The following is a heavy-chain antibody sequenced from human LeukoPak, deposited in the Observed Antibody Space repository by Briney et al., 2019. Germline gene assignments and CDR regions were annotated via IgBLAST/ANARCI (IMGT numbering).Heavy chain of an antibody. CDR3: ARRDVLLWFGEFDY. CDR1: GGSFSGYY. D-gene: IGHD3-10*01. J-gene: IGHJ4*02. CDR2: INHSGST. Sequence: PSETLSLTCAVYGGSFSGYYWSWIRQPPGKGLDWIGEINHSGSTNYNPSLKSRVTISVDTSKNQFSLKLSSVTAADTAVYYCARRDVLLWFGEFDYWGQGTLVTVSS. V-gene: IGHV4-34*01.